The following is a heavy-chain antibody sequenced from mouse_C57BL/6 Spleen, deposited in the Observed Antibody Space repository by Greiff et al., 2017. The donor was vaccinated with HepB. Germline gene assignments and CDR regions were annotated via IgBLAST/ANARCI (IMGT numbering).Heavy chain of an antibody. CDR3: ARSQLDWYFDV. CDR2: INPSSGYT. V-gene: IGHV1-7*01. J-gene: IGHJ1*03. Sequence: QVQLKQSGAELAKPGASVKLSCKASGYTFTSYWMHWVKQRPGQGLEWIGYINPSSGYTKYNQKFKDKATLTADKSSSTAYMQLSSLTYEDSAVYYCARSQLDWYFDVWGTGTTVTVSS. CDR1: GYTFTSYW. D-gene: IGHD4-1*02.